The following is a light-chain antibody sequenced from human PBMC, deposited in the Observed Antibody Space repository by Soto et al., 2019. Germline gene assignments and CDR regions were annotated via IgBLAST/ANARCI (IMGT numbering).Light chain of an antibody. CDR3: QPYNNGPLT. Sequence: EIVMTQSPATLSVSPGERTTLSCGASQSVSSNLAWYQQKPGQAPRLLIYGSSTRATGIPARFSGSGSGTEFTLTISSLHSEDFAVYYCQPYNNGPLTFGGGTKVEIK. CDR2: GSS. V-gene: IGKV3-15*01. CDR1: QSVSSN. J-gene: IGKJ4*01.